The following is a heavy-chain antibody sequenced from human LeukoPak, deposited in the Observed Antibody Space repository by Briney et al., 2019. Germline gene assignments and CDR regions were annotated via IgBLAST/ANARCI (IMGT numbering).Heavy chain of an antibody. D-gene: IGHD3-10*01. J-gene: IGHJ4*02. CDR1: GFTFDDYA. Sequence: GGSLRLSCAASGFTFDDYAMHWVRQAPGKGLEWVSGISWNSGSIGYADSVKGRFTISRDNAKNSLYLQMNSLRAEDTALYYCAKDTRITMVHGSIDYWGQGTLVTVSS. CDR2: ISWNSGSI. CDR3: AKDTRITMVHGSIDY. V-gene: IGHV3-9*01.